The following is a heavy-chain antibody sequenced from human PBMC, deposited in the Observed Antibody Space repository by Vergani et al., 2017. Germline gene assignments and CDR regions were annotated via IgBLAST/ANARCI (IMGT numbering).Heavy chain of an antibody. CDR2: IYHSGST. V-gene: IGHV4-4*03. CDR1: GGSISSSNW. J-gene: IGHJ3*02. CDR3: ASTTMLVGGDAFDI. D-gene: IGHD3-22*01. Sequence: QVQLQESGPGLVKPPGTLSLTCAVSGGSISSSNWWSWVRQPPGKGLEWIGEIYHSGSTNYNPSLKSRVTISVDKSKNQLSLKLRSVTAADPAVYYCASTTMLVGGDAFDIWGQGTMVTVSS.